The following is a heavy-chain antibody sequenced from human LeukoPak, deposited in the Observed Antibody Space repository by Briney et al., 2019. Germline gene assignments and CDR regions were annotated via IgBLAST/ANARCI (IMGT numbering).Heavy chain of an antibody. CDR2: IWYDGSNK. CDR3: AKGYYYDSSGYYSPFDY. J-gene: IGHJ4*02. Sequence: TGGSLRLSCAASGFTFSSYGMHWVRQAPGKGLEWVAVIWYDGSNKYYADSVKGRFTISRDNSKNTLYLQMNSLRAEDTAVYYCAKGYYYDSSGYYSPFDYWGQGTLVTVSS. CDR1: GFTFSSYG. V-gene: IGHV3-33*06. D-gene: IGHD3-22*01.